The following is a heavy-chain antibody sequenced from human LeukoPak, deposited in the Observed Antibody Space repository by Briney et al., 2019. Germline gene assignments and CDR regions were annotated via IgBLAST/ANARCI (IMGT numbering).Heavy chain of an antibody. V-gene: IGHV3-13*01. D-gene: IGHD2-2*01. J-gene: IGHJ4*02. CDR3: ARGRCSSTSCYFDY. CDR1: GFTFISYD. CDR2: IGTAGDT. Sequence: SGGSLRLSCAASGFTFISYDMHWVRQATGKGLEWVSAIGTAGDTYYPGSVKGRFTISRENAKNSLYLQMNSLRAGDTAVYYCARGRCSSTSCYFDYWGQGTLVTVSS.